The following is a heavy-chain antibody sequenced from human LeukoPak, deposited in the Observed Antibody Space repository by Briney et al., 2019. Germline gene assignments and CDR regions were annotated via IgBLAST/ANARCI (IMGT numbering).Heavy chain of an antibody. J-gene: IGHJ6*02. Sequence: SETLSLTCTVSGGSISSYYWSWIRQPPGRGLEWIGYIYYSGGINYNPSLKSRVTISVDTSKNQFSLDLSSVTAADTAVYFCARHEGRGYYYAMDVWGQGTTVTVSS. CDR2: IYYSGGI. CDR1: GGSISSYY. V-gene: IGHV4-59*08. CDR3: ARHEGRGYYYAMDV.